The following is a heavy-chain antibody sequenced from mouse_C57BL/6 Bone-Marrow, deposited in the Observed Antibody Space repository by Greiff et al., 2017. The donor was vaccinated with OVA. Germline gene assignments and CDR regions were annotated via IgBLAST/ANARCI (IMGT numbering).Heavy chain of an antibody. D-gene: IGHD1-1*01. J-gene: IGHJ2*01. V-gene: IGHV14-4*01. Sequence: EVQLQPSGAELVRPGASVKLSCTASGFNIKDDYMHWVKQRPEQGLEWIGWIDPENGDTEYASKFQGKATITADTSSNTAYLQLSSLTSEDTAVYYCTTYGWGFDYWGQGTTLTVSS. CDR3: TTYGWGFDY. CDR2: IDPENGDT. CDR1: GFNIKDDY.